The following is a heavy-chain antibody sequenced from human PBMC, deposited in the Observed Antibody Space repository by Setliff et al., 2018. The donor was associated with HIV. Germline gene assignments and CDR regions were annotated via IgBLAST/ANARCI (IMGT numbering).Heavy chain of an antibody. D-gene: IGHD3-16*01. CDR1: ELTFSNYA. Sequence: PGGSLRLSCAASELTFSNYAMTWVRQAPGKGLEWVSSLSGSGGSTYYADSVKGRFTISRDNSKNTLYLRMNSPRAEDTAVYYCAQAQTSVSGSYDQYLQHWGQGTLVTVSS. CDR3: AQAQTSVSGSYDQYLQH. V-gene: IGHV3-23*01. J-gene: IGHJ1*01. CDR2: LSGSGGST.